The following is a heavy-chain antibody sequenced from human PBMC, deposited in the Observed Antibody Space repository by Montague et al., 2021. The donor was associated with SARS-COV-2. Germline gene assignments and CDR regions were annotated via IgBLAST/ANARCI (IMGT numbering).Heavy chain of an antibody. Sequence: SETLSLTCAVYGESFSGYYWSWIRRPPGKGLEWIGEINHSGSTNSNPSLKSRLTISVDTSKNQFSLKLSSVTAADTAVYYCARPSCSSTSCYGPLWYWGQGTLVTVSS. D-gene: IGHD2-2*01. V-gene: IGHV4-34*01. CDR2: INHSGST. CDR3: ARPSCSSTSCYGPLWY. J-gene: IGHJ4*02. CDR1: GESFSGYY.